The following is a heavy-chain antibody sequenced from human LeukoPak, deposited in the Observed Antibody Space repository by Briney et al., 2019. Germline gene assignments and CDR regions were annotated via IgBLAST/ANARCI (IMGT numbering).Heavy chain of an antibody. D-gene: IGHD2-2*02. V-gene: IGHV4-34*01. CDR3: ARDRGYCSSTSCSTYYYYYMDV. CDR2: INHSGST. J-gene: IGHJ6*03. Sequence: GSLRLSCAASGFTVSSNYMSWIRQPPGKGLEWIGEINHSGSTNYNPSLKSRVTISVDTSKNQFSLKLSSVTAADTAVYYCARDRGYCSSTSCSTYYYYYMDVWGKGTTVTVSS. CDR1: GFTVSSNY.